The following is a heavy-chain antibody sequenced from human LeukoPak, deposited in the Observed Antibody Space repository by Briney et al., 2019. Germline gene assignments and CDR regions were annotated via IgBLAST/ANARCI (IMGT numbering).Heavy chain of an antibody. V-gene: IGHV3-48*03. D-gene: IGHD3-22*01. Sequence: GGSLRLSCTASGFTFSSYEMNWVRQAPGKGLEWVSYISNTGSTIYYADSVKGRFTISRDNAKKSLYLQMNRLRAEDTAVYYCARGSVITPYWYWGQGTLVTVSS. CDR3: ARGSVITPYWY. J-gene: IGHJ4*02. CDR1: GFTFSSYE. CDR2: ISNTGSTI.